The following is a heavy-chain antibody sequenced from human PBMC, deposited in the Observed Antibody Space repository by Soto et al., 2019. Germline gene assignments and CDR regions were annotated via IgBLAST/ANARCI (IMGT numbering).Heavy chain of an antibody. CDR3: TTWVDYGDYEGFDF. D-gene: IGHD4-17*01. Sequence: ASVKVSCKTSGNTFTDYKLHWVRQAPGQGLEWMGWVDPNGGGTNSAQKFQGSVTMTRDTSITTVYLELSRLKTNDTATYFCTTWVDYGDYEGFDFWGQGTLVTVSS. V-gene: IGHV1-2*04. J-gene: IGHJ4*02. CDR2: VDPNGGGT. CDR1: GNTFTDYK.